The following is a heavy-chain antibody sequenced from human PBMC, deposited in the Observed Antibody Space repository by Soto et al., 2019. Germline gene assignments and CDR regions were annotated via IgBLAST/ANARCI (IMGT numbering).Heavy chain of an antibody. D-gene: IGHD2-15*01. Sequence: GSPGLSCPSSGVSFSIYWRHWVRQGLGKGLGWVSRINSDGSSTSYADSVKGRFTISRDNAKNTLYLQMNSLRAEDTAGSYCAEAYGSGGRCYHLDYWGQGT. V-gene: IGHV3-74*01. J-gene: IGHJ4*02. CDR1: GVSFSIYW. CDR3: AEAYGSGGRCYHLDY. CDR2: INSDGSST.